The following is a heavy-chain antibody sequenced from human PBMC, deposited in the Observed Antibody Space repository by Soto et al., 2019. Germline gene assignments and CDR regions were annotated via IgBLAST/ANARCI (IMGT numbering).Heavy chain of an antibody. Sequence: PSETLSLTCTVSGGSINSDAYYWSRIRQPPGKGLEWIGHIYYSGMTYYAPPLESRLTISLDTSKNQFSLRLSSVNASDTAVYYCARDRSNSPDYFDYWGQGTLVTVSS. CDR2: IYYSGMT. V-gene: IGHV4-30-4*01. D-gene: IGHD6-6*01. J-gene: IGHJ4*02. CDR1: GGSINSDAYY. CDR3: ARDRSNSPDYFDY.